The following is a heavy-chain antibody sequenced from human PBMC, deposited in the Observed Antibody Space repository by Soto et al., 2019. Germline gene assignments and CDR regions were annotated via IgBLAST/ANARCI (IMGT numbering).Heavy chain of an antibody. CDR1: GFTFSSYG. V-gene: IGHV3-30*18. CDR3: AKGSSYDFWSGYYGY. D-gene: IGHD3-3*01. CDR2: ISYDGSNK. J-gene: IGHJ4*02. Sequence: QVQLVESGGGVVQPGRSLRLSCAASGFTFSSYGMHWVRQAPGKGLEWVAVISYDGSNKYYADSVKGRFTISRNNSKNTLYLLMNSLRAEDTAVYYCAKGSSYDFWSGYYGYWGQGTVVTVSS.